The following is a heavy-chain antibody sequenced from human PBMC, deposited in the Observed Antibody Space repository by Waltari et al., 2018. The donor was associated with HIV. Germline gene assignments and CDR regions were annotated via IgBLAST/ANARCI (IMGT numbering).Heavy chain of an antibody. CDR1: GFTFDDYG. V-gene: IGHV3-20*04. CDR2: IYWNGGRT. J-gene: IGHJ6*02. D-gene: IGHD5-12*01. CDR3: ARDGYRLYYYYGMDV. Sequence: EEQLVESGGAVVRPGGSLRLYCVTSGFTFDDYGMSWVRQGPGKGLERVSGIYWNGGRTGYADSVKGRFTISRDNAKNSLYLQMNSLRVEDTAVYYCARDGYRLYYYYGMDVWGQGTTVTVSS.